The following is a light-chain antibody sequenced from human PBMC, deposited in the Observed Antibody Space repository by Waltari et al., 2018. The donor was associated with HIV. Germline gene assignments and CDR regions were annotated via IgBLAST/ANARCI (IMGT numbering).Light chain of an antibody. V-gene: IGLV2-23*02. CDR1: SSDVGNYNL. Sequence: QSALAQPASVSDSPGQSITISCTGTSSDVGNYNLVSWYQQHPGKVPNLIIYEVTKRPSGGSNRFSGSKSGNTASLTISGLQAEDEADYYCCSYAASRSVVFGGGTKLTVL. J-gene: IGLJ2*01. CDR2: EVT. CDR3: CSYAASRSVV.